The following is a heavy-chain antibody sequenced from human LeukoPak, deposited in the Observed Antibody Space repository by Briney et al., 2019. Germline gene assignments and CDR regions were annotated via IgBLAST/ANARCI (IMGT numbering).Heavy chain of an antibody. CDR1: GFTFSSYA. CDR3: ARGNPIAVAGYYFDY. CDR2: ISYDGSNK. D-gene: IGHD6-19*01. J-gene: IGHJ4*02. Sequence: GGSLRLSCAASGFTFSSYAMHWVRQAPGKGLEWVAVISYDGSNKYYADSVKGRFTISRDNSKNTLYLQMNSLRAEDTAVYYCARGNPIAVAGYYFDYWGQGTLVTVSS. V-gene: IGHV3-30*04.